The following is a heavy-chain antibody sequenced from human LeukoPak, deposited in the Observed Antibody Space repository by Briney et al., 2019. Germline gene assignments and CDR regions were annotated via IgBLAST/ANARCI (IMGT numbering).Heavy chain of an antibody. CDR1: GFTFSSHG. D-gene: IGHD5-24*01. Sequence: PGGSLRLSCAESGFTFSSHGMHWVRQAPGKGLEWVAFIRYDGSNKYYADSVKGRFTISRDNSKNTLYLQMNSLRAEDTAVYYCAKETIEDGYGDYWGQGTLVTVSS. V-gene: IGHV3-30*02. CDR2: IRYDGSNK. CDR3: AKETIEDGYGDY. J-gene: IGHJ4*02.